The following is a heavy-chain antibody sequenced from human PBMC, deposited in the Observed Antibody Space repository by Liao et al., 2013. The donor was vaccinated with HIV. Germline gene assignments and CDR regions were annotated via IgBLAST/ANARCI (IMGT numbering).Heavy chain of an antibody. D-gene: IGHD1-26*01. CDR2: INHSRST. J-gene: IGHJ5*02. Sequence: QVQLQQWGAGLLKPSETLSLTCAVYGGSFSGYYWSWIRQPPGKGLEWIGEINHSRSTNYNPSLKSRVTISVDTSKNQFSLTLSSVTAADTAVYYCARVRIGRSSRGIVGWFDPWGQGTLVTVSS. V-gene: IGHV4-34*01. CDR3: ARVRIGRSSRGIVGWFDP. CDR1: GGSFSGYY.